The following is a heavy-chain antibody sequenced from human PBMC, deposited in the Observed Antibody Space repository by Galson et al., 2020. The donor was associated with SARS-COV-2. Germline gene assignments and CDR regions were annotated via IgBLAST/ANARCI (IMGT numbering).Heavy chain of an antibody. CDR2: ISYGGNA. V-gene: IGHV4-31*03. Sequence: SETLSLTCTVSGGSISDDLSYWTWIRQHPGRGLEWIGYISYGGNAHYNPSLGGRITISLDTSKNQFSLRLRSVTAADTAVYYCASGTHHYDSSGRDQHYFNYWGQGALVTVSS. J-gene: IGHJ4*02. D-gene: IGHD3-22*01. CDR3: ASGTHHYDSSGRDQHYFNY. CDR1: GGSISDDLSY.